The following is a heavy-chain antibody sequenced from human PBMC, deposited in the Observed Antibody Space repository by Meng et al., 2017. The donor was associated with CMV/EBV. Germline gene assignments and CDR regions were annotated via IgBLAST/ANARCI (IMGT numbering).Heavy chain of an antibody. D-gene: IGHD1-26*01. Sequence: SAGTFSSYAISWVRLAPGQGLGWMGGIIPIFGTANSAQTFQGRVTITTDESTSTAYMELSSLRSEDTAVYYCARDQWELSEHKGLDYWGQGTLVTVSS. CDR1: AGTFSSYA. V-gene: IGHV1-69*05. J-gene: IGHJ4*02. CDR3: ARDQWELSEHKGLDY. CDR2: IIPIFGTA.